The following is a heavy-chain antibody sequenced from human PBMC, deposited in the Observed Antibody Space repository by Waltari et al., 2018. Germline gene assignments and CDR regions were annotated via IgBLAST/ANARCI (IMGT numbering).Heavy chain of an antibody. D-gene: IGHD6-13*01. Sequence: QVQLVESGGGVVQPGRSLRLSCAASGFTFSSYGMHWVRQAPGKGLEGVAVIWYDGSNKYYADSVKGRFTISRDNSKNTLYLQMNSLRAEDTAMYYCAKALAAAALDDAFDIWGQGTMVTVSS. CDR2: IWYDGSNK. J-gene: IGHJ3*02. V-gene: IGHV3-33*08. CDR3: AKALAAAALDDAFDI. CDR1: GFTFSSYG.